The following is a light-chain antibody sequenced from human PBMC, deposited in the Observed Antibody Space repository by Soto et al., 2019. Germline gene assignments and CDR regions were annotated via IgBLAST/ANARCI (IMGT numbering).Light chain of an antibody. CDR3: LHDYSFPYT. Sequence: IQMTQSPSTLSASVGDRVTITCRASQDISIYLGWYQQKSGRAPKLLIFGASTLQSGVPSRFSGSGSGTDFTLTISSLQPEDFATYYCLHDYSFPYTFGQGTKVDIK. CDR2: GAS. CDR1: QDISIY. V-gene: IGKV1-6*01. J-gene: IGKJ2*01.